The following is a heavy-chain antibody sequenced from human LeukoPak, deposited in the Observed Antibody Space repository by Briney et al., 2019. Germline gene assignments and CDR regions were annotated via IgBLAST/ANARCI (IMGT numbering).Heavy chain of an antibody. CDR2: INHSGST. V-gene: IGHV4-34*01. Sequence: SETLSLTCAVYGGSFSGYYWSWIRQPPGKGLEWIGEINHSGSTNYNPSLKSRVTISVDTSKNQFSPKLSSVTAADTAVYYCARGNYYYGMDVWGQGTTVTVSS. CDR1: GGSFSGYY. CDR3: ARGNYYYGMDV. J-gene: IGHJ6*02.